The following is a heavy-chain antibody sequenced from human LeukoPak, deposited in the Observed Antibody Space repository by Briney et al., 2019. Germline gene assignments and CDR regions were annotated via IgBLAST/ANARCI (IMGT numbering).Heavy chain of an antibody. D-gene: IGHD3-22*01. CDR2: ISDSGGRT. CDR3: AKVASMYYYDSSGYYH. CDR1: GFPFSSYA. J-gene: IGHJ5*02. V-gene: IGHV3-64*04. Sequence: GGSLRLSCSASGFPFSSYAMHWVRQAPGQGLEYVSAISDSGGRTYYADSVKGRFTISRDNSKNPLYLQMNSLRAEDTAVYYCAKVASMYYYDSSGYYHWGQGTLVTVSS.